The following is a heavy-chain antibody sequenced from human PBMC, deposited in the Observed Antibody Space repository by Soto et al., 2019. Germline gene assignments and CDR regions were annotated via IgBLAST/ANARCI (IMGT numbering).Heavy chain of an antibody. CDR1: GGTFSSYT. CDR3: ARGTYSSGWYGTDY. V-gene: IGHV1-69*02. Sequence: QVQLVQSGAEVKKPGSSVKVSCKASGGTFSSYTISWVRQAPGQGLEWMGRIIPILGIANYAQKFQGRVTITADKSTSTAYMELSSLRSDDTAVYYCARGTYSSGWYGTDYWGQGTLVTVSS. D-gene: IGHD6-19*01. CDR2: IIPILGIA. J-gene: IGHJ4*02.